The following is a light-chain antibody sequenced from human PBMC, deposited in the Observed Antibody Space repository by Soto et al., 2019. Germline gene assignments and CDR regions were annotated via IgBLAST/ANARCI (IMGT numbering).Light chain of an antibody. CDR3: QQYDSYPLT. CDR2: KAS. V-gene: IGKV1-5*03. Sequence: DIQMTQSPSTLSASVGDRVTITCRASQSVSSWLAWYQQRPGNAPNLLICKASSLESGVPSRFSGSGSGTEFTLTVSSLQPDDFATYYCQQYDSYPLTFGGGTKVEIK. CDR1: QSVSSW. J-gene: IGKJ4*01.